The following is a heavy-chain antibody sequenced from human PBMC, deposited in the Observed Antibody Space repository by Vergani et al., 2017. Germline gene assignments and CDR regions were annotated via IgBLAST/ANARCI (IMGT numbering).Heavy chain of an antibody. CDR2: IYYSGST. J-gene: IGHJ5*02. Sequence: QLQLQESGPGLVKPSATLSLTCSVSGASIRSSNYYWGWIRQPPGKGLEWIAGIYYSGSTYYNPSLKSRVTISVDTSKNQFSLKLSSVTAADTAVYFCARHSTGGGLVKLGWIDPWGQGILVTVSS. CDR1: GASIRSSNYY. D-gene: IGHD6-19*01. V-gene: IGHV4-39*01. CDR3: ARHSTGGGLVKLGWIDP.